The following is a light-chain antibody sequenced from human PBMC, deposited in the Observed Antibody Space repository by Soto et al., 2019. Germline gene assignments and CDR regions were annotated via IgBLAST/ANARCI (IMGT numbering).Light chain of an antibody. CDR1: QSVSSY. CDR2: DAS. CDR3: QQRSNWPPHT. V-gene: IGKV3-11*01. Sequence: EIVLTQSPATLSLSPGERATLSCRDSQSVSSYLAWYQQKPGQAPRLLIYDASNRATGIPARFSGSGSGTDFTLTISSLEPEDFAVYYCQQRSNWPPHTVGQGTRLEIK. J-gene: IGKJ5*01.